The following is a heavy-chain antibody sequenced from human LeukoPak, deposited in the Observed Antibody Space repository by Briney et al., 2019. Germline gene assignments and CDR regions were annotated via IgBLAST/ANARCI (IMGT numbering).Heavy chain of an antibody. CDR3: ARDIVVVVAAAKDYYYYGMDV. Sequence: PSQTLSLTCAVPGGSISSGDYPWSWIRQPPGKGLEWIGYIFHTGHTSYNPSLKSRVTISVDMSKNQLSLKLSSVTAADTAVYYCARDIVVVVAAAKDYYYYGMDVWGQGTTVTVSS. CDR2: IFHTGHT. CDR1: GGSISSGDYP. D-gene: IGHD2-15*01. V-gene: IGHV4-30-2*01. J-gene: IGHJ6*02.